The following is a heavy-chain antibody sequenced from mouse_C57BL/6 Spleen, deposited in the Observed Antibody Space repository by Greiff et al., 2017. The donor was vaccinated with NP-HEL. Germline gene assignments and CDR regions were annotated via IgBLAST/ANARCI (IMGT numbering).Heavy chain of an antibody. CDR1: GYTFTDYY. CDR3: ARSITTLGPFAY. D-gene: IGHD1-1*01. Sequence: QVQLQQSGAELVRPGASVKLSCKASGYTFTDYYINWVKQRPGQGLEWIARIYPGSGNTYYNEKFKGKATLTAEKSSSTAYMQLSSLTSEDSAVYFCARSITTLGPFAYWGQGTLVTVSA. CDR2: IYPGSGNT. V-gene: IGHV1-76*01. J-gene: IGHJ3*01.